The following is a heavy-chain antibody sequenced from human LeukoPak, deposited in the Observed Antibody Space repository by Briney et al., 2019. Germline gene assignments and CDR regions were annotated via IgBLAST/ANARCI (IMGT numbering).Heavy chain of an antibody. CDR1: AYTFTGYY. CDR2: INPNSGGT. J-gene: IGHJ4*02. Sequence: ASVEVSCKASAYTFTGYYMHWLRHAPAQGLEWMGWINPNSGGTNYAQKFQGRVNMTRDRSISAAYMELRRVRADATAVYYCARSWAEAGDYWGQGTLVNVSS. CDR3: ARSWAEAGDY. D-gene: IGHD6-13*01. V-gene: IGHV1-2*02.